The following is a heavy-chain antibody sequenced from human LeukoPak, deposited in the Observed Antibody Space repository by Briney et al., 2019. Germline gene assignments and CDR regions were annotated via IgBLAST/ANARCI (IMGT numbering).Heavy chain of an antibody. J-gene: IGHJ4*02. D-gene: IGHD1-7*01. CDR3: ARDDDWNYEDY. CDR1: GFTFSNYW. Sequence: GGSLRLSCAASGFTFSNYWMSWVRQAPGKGLEWVANIKQDGSEKYYVNSVKGRFTISRDNAKKSLYLQMNSLRAEDTAVYYCARDDDWNYEDYWGQGTLVTVSS. CDR2: IKQDGSEK. V-gene: IGHV3-7*01.